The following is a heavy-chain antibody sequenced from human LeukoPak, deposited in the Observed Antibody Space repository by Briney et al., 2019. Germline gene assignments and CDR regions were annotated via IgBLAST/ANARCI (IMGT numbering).Heavy chain of an antibody. V-gene: IGHV4-59*01. CDR1: GGSISSYY. D-gene: IGHD1-26*01. J-gene: IGHJ3*02. Sequence: PSETLSLTCTVSGGSISSYYWSWLRQPPGKGLEWLGYIYYSGSTNYNPSLKSRVTISVDTSKNQFSLKLSSVTAADTAVYYCARPLYSGSYFVAFDIWGQGTMVTVSS. CDR3: ARPLYSGSYFVAFDI. CDR2: IYYSGST.